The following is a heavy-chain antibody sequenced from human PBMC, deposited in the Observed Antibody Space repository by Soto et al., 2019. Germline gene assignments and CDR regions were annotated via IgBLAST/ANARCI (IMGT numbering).Heavy chain of an antibody. CDR3: ARLSRPNYYDTSVFFKDNWFDP. CDR2: IIPIVETP. D-gene: IGHD3-22*01. J-gene: IGHJ5*02. CDR1: GGTFNSYD. V-gene: IGHV1-69*01. Sequence: QVQLVQSGAEVKKPGSSMKVSCKASGGTFNSYDINWVRQAPGQGLEWMGGIIPIVETPTYAQKFQGRVTRTADESTNTVYMELSSLRSEDTAMYYCARLSRPNYYDTSVFFKDNWFDPWGQGTLVTVSS.